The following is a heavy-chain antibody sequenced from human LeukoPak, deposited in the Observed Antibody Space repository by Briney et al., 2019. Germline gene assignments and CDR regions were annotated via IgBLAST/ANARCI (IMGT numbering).Heavy chain of an antibody. V-gene: IGHV1-69*10. D-gene: IGHD1-26*01. CDR1: GGTFSSYA. CDR3: AREGGRYYPTKALFDY. CDR2: IIPILGIA. J-gene: IGHJ4*02. Sequence: ASLRLSCTASGGTFSSYAISWVRQAPGQGLEWMGGIIPILGIANYAQTFQGRVTITTDKSTSTAYMELSSLRSEDTAVYYCAREGGRYYPTKALFDYWREGTMVTVCS.